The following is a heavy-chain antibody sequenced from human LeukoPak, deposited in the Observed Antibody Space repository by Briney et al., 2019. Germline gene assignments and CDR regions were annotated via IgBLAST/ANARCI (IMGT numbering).Heavy chain of an antibody. D-gene: IGHD6-13*01. CDR1: GFTFDDYA. CDR3: AKDMMDGSSSFQH. Sequence: GGSLRLSCAASGFTFDDYAMHWVRQAPGKGLEWVSSISWNSGSIGYADSVKGRFTISRDNAKNSLYLQMNSLRAEDTALYYCAKDMMDGSSSFQHWGQGTLVTVSS. CDR2: ISWNSGSI. V-gene: IGHV3-9*01. J-gene: IGHJ1*01.